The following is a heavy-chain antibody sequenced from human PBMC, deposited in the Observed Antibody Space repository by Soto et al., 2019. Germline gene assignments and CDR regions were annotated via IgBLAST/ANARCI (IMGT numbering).Heavy chain of an antibody. CDR3: AREIRGIITPIYNWFDP. J-gene: IGHJ5*02. V-gene: IGHV6-1*01. D-gene: IGHD3-10*01. Sequence: SXTLSLTCAISGYSVSSNSAAWNWIMQSPSRGLEWLGRTYYRSKWYNDYAVSVKSRITITPDTSKNQFSLQLNSVTPEDTAVYYCAREIRGIITPIYNWFDPWGQGTLVTVSS. CDR1: GYSVSSNSAA. CDR2: TYYRSKWYN.